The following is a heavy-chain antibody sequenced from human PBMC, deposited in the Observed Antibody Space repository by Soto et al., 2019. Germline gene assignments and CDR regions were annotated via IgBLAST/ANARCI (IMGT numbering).Heavy chain of an antibody. CDR1: GYTFNDHY. CDR2: INPHSGDT. V-gene: IGHV1-2*02. Sequence: QVQLVQSGAEVKKPGASVKVSYVASGYTFNDHYIHWVRQAPRQGLEWMGWINPHSGDTIYAQKFQGRVTLTRDTSISTAYMELSRLRSDDTAVYYCTRGRTVNFYGMDVWGQGTTVTVSS. J-gene: IGHJ6*02. D-gene: IGHD4-17*01. CDR3: TRGRTVNFYGMDV.